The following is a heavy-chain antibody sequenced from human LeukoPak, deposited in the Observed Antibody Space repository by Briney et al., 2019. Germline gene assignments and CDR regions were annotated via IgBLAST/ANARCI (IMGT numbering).Heavy chain of an antibody. CDR2: IRPDGREQ. J-gene: IGHJ4*02. Sequence: GGSLRLSCAAAGSTFANTGINSIRRAPGRGLEWVANIRPDGREQFYVDSVKGRFTISRANAKNSVYLQMNSLRADDTAVYYCAGRDSARNPWAYWGQGTLVTVST. CDR3: AGRDSARNPWAY. D-gene: IGHD4-11*01. V-gene: IGHV3-7*01. CDR1: GSTFANTG.